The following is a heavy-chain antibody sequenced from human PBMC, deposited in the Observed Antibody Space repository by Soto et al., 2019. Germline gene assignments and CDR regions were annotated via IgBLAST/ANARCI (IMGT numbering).Heavy chain of an antibody. D-gene: IGHD1-26*01. CDR2: ISGSGDTA. Sequence: PGGSLRLSCVISRLTFSNYALNWVRQAPGKGLEWVSSISGSGDTAYYADSVKGRFTISRDNSKNTLYLQMNSLRVEDTALYFCAKDGGWEPHDAFDIWRQGTMVTVSS. CDR1: RLTFSNYA. J-gene: IGHJ3*02. V-gene: IGHV3-23*01. CDR3: AKDGGWEPHDAFDI.